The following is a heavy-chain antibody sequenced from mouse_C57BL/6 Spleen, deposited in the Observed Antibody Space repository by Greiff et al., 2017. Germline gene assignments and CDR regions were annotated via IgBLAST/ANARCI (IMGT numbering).Heavy chain of an antibody. J-gene: IGHJ2*01. V-gene: IGHV1-26*01. Sequence: EVQLQQSGPELVKPGASVKISCKASGYTFTDYYMNWVKQSHGKSLEWIGDINPNNGGTSYNQKFKGKATLTVDKSSSTAYMELRSLTSEDSAVYYCARGGYDYDEGLAYFDYWGQGTTLTVSS. CDR1: GYTFTDYY. CDR2: INPNNGGT. CDR3: ARGGYDYDEGLAYFDY. D-gene: IGHD2-4*01.